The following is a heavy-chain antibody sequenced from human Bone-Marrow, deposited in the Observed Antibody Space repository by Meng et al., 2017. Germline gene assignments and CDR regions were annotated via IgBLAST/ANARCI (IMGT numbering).Heavy chain of an antibody. CDR1: GFIFSSYA. CDR2: ISYDGSNK. J-gene: IGHJ6*02. D-gene: IGHD3-3*01. CDR3: ARVEKNYDCWSGYSDYYYGMDV. V-gene: IGHV3-30*01. Sequence: GGSLRLSCAASGFIFSSYAMHWVRQAPGKGLEWVAVISYDGSNKYYADSVKGRFTISRDNSKNTLYLQMNSLRAEDTAVYYCARVEKNYDCWSGYSDYYYGMDVWGQGTTVTVSS.